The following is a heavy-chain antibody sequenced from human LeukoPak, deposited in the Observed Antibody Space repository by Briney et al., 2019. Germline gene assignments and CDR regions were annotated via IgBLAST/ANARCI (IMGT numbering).Heavy chain of an antibody. V-gene: IGHV4-39*01. CDR2: IYYSGST. CDR1: GGSISSTSYY. D-gene: IGHD3-10*01. Sequence: SETLSLTCTVSGGSISSTSYYWGWIRQPPGKGLEWIGSIYYSGSTYYNPSLESRVTISVDTSKNQLSLKLSSVTAADTAVYYCARRRAYYGSGSRYYYMDVWGKGTTVTISS. CDR3: ARRRAYYGSGSRYYYMDV. J-gene: IGHJ6*03.